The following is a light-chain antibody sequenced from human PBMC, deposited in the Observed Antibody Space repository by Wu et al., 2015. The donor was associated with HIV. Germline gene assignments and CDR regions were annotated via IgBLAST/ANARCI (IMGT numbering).Light chain of an antibody. Sequence: EIVLTQSPGTLSLSPGERVTLSCRASQSVSSSYLAWYQQKPGQAPRLLIYGASSRATGIPARFSGSGSGTDFTLTISSLEPEDFAVYYCQQYKSWPPLTFGPGTKVDLK. J-gene: IGKJ3*01. CDR2: GAS. V-gene: IGKV3-20*01. CDR3: QQYKSWPPLT. CDR1: QSVSSSY.